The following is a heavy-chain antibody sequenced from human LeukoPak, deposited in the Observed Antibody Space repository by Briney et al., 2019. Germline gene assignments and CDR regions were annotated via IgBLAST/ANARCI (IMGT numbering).Heavy chain of an antibody. Sequence: NPGGSLRLSCEASGFTFNIYAMSWVRQAPGKGLEWVSAIIDSGDGTYYADSVKGRFVVSRDNSKNTLSLQMSSLRNEDTAVYYCAKDAAMTTIYYFDSWGQGTLVTVSS. CDR2: IIDSGDGT. J-gene: IGHJ4*02. D-gene: IGHD2-21*02. CDR3: AKDAAMTTIYYFDS. CDR1: GFTFNIYA. V-gene: IGHV3-23*01.